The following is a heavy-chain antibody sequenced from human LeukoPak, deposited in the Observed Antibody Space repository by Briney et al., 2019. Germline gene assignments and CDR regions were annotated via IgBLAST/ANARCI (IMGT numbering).Heavy chain of an antibody. CDR3: ARGGSKQWLVDDS. Sequence: PSETLSLTCTVSGGSVSGYYWSWIRQPPGKGLEWIGYIHYSGSTNYNPSLKSRVTISVDTSKSQFFLKLSSVTAADTAIYYCARGGSKQWLVDDSWGQGTLVTVSS. CDR2: IHYSGST. J-gene: IGHJ4*02. V-gene: IGHV4-59*02. CDR1: GGSVSGYY. D-gene: IGHD6-19*01.